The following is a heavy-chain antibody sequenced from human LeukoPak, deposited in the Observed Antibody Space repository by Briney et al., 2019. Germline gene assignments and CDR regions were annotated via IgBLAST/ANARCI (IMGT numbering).Heavy chain of an antibody. J-gene: IGHJ4*02. Sequence: PGGSLRLSCAASGFTFTPAWMTWVRQAPGKGLEWVGRIKSKADGETTDYAAPVKGRFFMSGDDSKATLFLLMNYLETEDTAVYYCTTDRGLTTIRGVFVSWGQGTLVTVSS. CDR1: GFTFTPAW. CDR3: TTDRGLTTIRGVFVS. D-gene: IGHD3-10*01. CDR2: IKSKADGETT. V-gene: IGHV3-15*01.